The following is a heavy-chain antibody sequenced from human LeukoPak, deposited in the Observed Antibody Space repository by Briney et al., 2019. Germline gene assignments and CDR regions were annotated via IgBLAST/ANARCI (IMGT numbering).Heavy chain of an antibody. Sequence: SETLSLTCTVSGGSISSYYWSWIRQPAGKGLEWIGRIYTSGSTNYNPSLKSRVTMSVDTSKNQFSLKLSSVTAADTAVYYCARGRGPPNRSSSGWYFDYWGQGTLVTVSS. CDR3: ARGRGPPNRSSSGWYFDY. V-gene: IGHV4-4*07. D-gene: IGHD6-19*01. CDR1: GGSISSYY. J-gene: IGHJ4*02. CDR2: IYTSGST.